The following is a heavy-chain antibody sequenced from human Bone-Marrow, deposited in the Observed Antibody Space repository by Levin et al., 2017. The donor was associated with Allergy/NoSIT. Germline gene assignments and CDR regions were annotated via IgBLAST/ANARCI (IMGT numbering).Heavy chain of an antibody. V-gene: IGHV3-15*01. D-gene: IGHD3-22*01. CDR1: GFTFNDAW. CDR3: TKGAPTHGYFFDY. Sequence: SCTVSGFTFNDAWLSWVRQVPGKGPEWVGRIKSKKDGETTDYAAPVNGRFSVSRDDSKSTLYLQMNSLKTDDTAVYYCTKGAPTHGYFFDYWGQGTLVTVSS. J-gene: IGHJ4*02. CDR2: IKSKKDGETT.